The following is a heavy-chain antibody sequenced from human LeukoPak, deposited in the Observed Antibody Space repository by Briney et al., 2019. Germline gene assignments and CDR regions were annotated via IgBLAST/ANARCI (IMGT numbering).Heavy chain of an antibody. Sequence: SETLSLTCAVSGGSISSGAYSWSWIRQPPGKGLEWIGYFYYSGGTYYNPSLKSRVTISVDTSKNQFSLKLSSVTAADTAVYYCAREVRCYYYYMDVWGKGTTVTVSS. D-gene: IGHD3-10*01. CDR2: FYYSGGT. CDR3: AREVRCYYYYMDV. J-gene: IGHJ6*03. CDR1: GGSISSGAYS. V-gene: IGHV4-30-4*07.